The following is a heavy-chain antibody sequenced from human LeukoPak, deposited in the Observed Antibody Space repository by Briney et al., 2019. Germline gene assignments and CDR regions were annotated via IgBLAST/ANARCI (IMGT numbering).Heavy chain of an antibody. CDR3: ARDPYSAAALFPQFDP. Sequence: ASVKVSCKASGYTFTSYGISWVRQAPGQGPEWMGWISAYNGNTNYAQKLQGRVTMTTDTSTSTAYMELRSLRSDDTAVYYCARDPYSAAALFPQFDPWGQGTLVTVSS. CDR2: ISAYNGNT. J-gene: IGHJ5*02. V-gene: IGHV1-18*01. CDR1: GYTFTSYG. D-gene: IGHD6-13*01.